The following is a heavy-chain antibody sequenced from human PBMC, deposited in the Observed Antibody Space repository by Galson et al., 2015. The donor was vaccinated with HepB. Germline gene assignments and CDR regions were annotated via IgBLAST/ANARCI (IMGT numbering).Heavy chain of an antibody. Sequence: SLRLSCAASGFTFSSYSMNWVRQAPGKGLEWVSSISSSSSYIYYADSVKGRFTISRDNAKNSLYLQMNSLRAEDTAVYYCARGGAVAESLDYWGQGTLVTVSS. J-gene: IGHJ4*02. V-gene: IGHV3-21*01. D-gene: IGHD6-19*01. CDR3: ARGGAVAESLDY. CDR1: GFTFSSYS. CDR2: ISSSSSYI.